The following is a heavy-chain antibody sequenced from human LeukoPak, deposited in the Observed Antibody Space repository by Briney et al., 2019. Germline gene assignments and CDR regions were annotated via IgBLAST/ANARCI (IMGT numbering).Heavy chain of an antibody. J-gene: IGHJ6*03. V-gene: IGHV3-21*01. CDR3: AREGTYGDYGIYYYYMDV. CDR2: ISSSSSYI. CDR1: GFTLSSYS. D-gene: IGHD4-17*01. Sequence: PGGSLRLSGAASGFTLSSYSMNWVRQAPGKGLEWVSSISSSSSYIYYADSVKGRFTISRDNAKNSLYLQMNSLRAEDTAVYYCAREGTYGDYGIYYYYMDVWGKRTTVTVSS.